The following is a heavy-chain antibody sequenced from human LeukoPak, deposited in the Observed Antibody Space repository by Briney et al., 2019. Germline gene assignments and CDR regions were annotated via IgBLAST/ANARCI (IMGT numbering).Heavy chain of an antibody. CDR1: GGTFSSYA. V-gene: IGHV1-69*13. D-gene: IGHD6-13*01. CDR2: IIPIFGTA. Sequence: SVKVSCKASGGTFSSYAISWVRQAPGQGLEWMGGIIPIFGTANYAQKFQGRVTITADESTSTAYMELSSLRSEDTAVYYCARDSAAAGHWFDYWGQGTLVTVSS. CDR3: ARDSAAAGHWFDY. J-gene: IGHJ4*02.